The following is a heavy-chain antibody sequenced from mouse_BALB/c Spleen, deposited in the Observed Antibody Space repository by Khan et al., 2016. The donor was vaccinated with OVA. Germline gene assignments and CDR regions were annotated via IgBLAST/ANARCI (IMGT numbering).Heavy chain of an antibody. CDR3: ARGREPDYLDY. V-gene: IGHV2-9*02. CDR1: GFSLTNYG. CDR2: IWAGGST. J-gene: IGHJ2*01. Sequence: VKLEVSGPGLVAPSQSLSITCTVSGFSLTNYGVHWVRQPPGKGLEWLGVIWAGGSTNYNSALMSRLSINKDNSKSQVFLKMNSLQTDDTAMYFCARGREPDYLDYWGQGTTLTGSS.